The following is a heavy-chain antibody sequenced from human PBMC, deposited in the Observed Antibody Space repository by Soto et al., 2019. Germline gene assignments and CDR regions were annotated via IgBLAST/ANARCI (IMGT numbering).Heavy chain of an antibody. D-gene: IGHD2-2*01. CDR2: INAGNGNT. J-gene: IGHJ6*02. Sequence: ASVPVSFPGSGSGLPSDGGDWVRQAPGQRLEWMGRINAGNGNTIYSQKFQGRVTITRDTSANTAYMELSSLTSEDTAVYYCAVEYCSTFSCYGMDVWGQGTTVTVSS. CDR1: GSGLPSDG. CDR3: AVEYCSTFSCYGMDV. V-gene: IGHV1-3*01.